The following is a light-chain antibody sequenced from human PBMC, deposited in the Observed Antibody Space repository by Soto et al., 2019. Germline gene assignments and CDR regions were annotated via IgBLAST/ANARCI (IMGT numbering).Light chain of an antibody. J-gene: IGKJ1*01. CDR2: GTF. Sequence: EIVLTQSPGTLSVSPGERATLSCRASETISSDKLAWYQQKPGQPPSLLIYGTFSRATGIPDRFSGSGSGTYFTLTIRSLEPEDSAIYYCQQYGSWTFGQGTKVEI. CDR3: QQYGSWT. V-gene: IGKV3-20*01. CDR1: ETISSDK.